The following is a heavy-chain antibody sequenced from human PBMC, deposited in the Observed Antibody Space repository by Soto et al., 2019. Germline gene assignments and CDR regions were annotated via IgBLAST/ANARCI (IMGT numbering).Heavy chain of an antibody. J-gene: IGHJ4*02. CDR3: AKMTSSGWYDPVFH. D-gene: IGHD6-19*01. CDR2: LSGSSSNI. V-gene: IGHV3-11*01. Sequence: QVQLVESGGGLVKPRGSLRLSCVASGFSFSDSYLGWVRQAPGKGLVWSSYLSGSSSNISSADSVKGRFTISRDTAENSVFLQMNNLRAEDTARYYCAKMTSSGWYDPVFHWGQGTLVTGSS. CDR1: GFSFSDSY.